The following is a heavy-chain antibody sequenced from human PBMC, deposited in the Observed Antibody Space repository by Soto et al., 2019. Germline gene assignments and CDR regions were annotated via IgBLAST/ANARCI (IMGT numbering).Heavy chain of an antibody. CDR1: GLTFSSYG. V-gene: IGHV3-23*01. Sequence: EAQLLESGGGLVQPGGSLRLSCAGSGLTFSSYGLTWVRQAPGKGLEWVSSISGTGAGTYYADSVKGRFTISRDNSKNMMYLQMTSLRAEDTAIYHCAKDPNGDYVGAFDDWGQGTLVTVSS. D-gene: IGHD2-21*02. CDR3: AKDPNGDYVGAFDD. J-gene: IGHJ4*02. CDR2: ISGTGAGT.